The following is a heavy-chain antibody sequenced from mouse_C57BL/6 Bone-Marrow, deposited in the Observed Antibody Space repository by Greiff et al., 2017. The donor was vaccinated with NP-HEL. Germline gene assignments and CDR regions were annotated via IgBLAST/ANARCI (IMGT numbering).Heavy chain of an antibody. CDR3: ARSVWSPLDY. Sequence: EVKVVESGGGLVKPGGSLKLSCAASGFTFSDYGMHWVRQAPEKGLEWVAYISSGSSTIYYADTVKGRFTISRDNAKNTLFLQMTSLRSEDTAMYYCARSVWSPLDYWGQGTTLTVSS. J-gene: IGHJ2*01. CDR1: GFTFSDYG. CDR2: ISSGSSTI. D-gene: IGHD2-10*02. V-gene: IGHV5-17*01.